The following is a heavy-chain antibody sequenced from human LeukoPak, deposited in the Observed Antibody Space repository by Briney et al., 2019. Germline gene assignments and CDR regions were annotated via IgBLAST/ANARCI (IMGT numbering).Heavy chain of an antibody. J-gene: IGHJ5*02. V-gene: IGHV4-30-2*01. D-gene: IGHD3-10*01. CDR2: IYHSGST. Sequence: PSQTLSRTCAVSGGSISSGGYSWSWIRQPPGKGLEWIGYIYHSGSTYYNPSLKSRVTISVDRSKNQFSLKLSSVTAADTAVYYCARGITMVRGVDFNWFDPWGQGTLVTVSS. CDR3: ARGITMVRGVDFNWFDP. CDR1: GGSISSGGYS.